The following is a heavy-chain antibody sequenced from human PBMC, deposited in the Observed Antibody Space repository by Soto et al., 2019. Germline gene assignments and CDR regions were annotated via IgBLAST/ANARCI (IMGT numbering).Heavy chain of an antibody. D-gene: IGHD6-6*01. Sequence: TLSLTCSVSGDSISNSRFYWAWIRQPPGEGLEWIGYIYHSGSTYYNPSLKSRVTISVDTSKNQFSLKLSSVTAADTAVYYCARERPDGARLDPWGQGTLVTVSS. CDR3: ARERPDGARLDP. V-gene: IGHV4-31*03. J-gene: IGHJ5*02. CDR1: GDSISNSRFY. CDR2: IYHSGST.